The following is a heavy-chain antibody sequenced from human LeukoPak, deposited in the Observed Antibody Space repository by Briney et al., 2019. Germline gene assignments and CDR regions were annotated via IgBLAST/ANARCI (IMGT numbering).Heavy chain of an antibody. V-gene: IGHV3-23*01. D-gene: IGHD4-23*01. CDR2: ISGSGGAT. J-gene: IGHJ4*02. Sequence: GGSLGLSCAASGFTFSNYAMSWVRQAPGKGLEWVSVISGSGGATYSADSVKGRFTISRDNSKNTLYLQMNSLRAEDTAAYYCARERGSSGGNTNGYFDYWGQGALVTVSS. CDR3: ARERGSSGGNTNGYFDY. CDR1: GFTFSNYA.